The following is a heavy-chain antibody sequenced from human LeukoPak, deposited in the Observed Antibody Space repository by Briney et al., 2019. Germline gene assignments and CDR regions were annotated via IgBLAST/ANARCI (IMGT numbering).Heavy chain of an antibody. CDR2: ISSNGGST. CDR3: ARGTYSSSHHYGMDV. V-gene: IGHV3-64*01. Sequence: GGSLRLSCAASGFTFSSYAMHWVRQAPGKGLEYVSAISSNGGSTYYANSVKGRFTISRDNSKNTLYLQMDSLRAEDMAVYYCARGTYSSSHHYGMDVWGQGTTVTVSS. D-gene: IGHD6-13*01. CDR1: GFTFSSYA. J-gene: IGHJ6*02.